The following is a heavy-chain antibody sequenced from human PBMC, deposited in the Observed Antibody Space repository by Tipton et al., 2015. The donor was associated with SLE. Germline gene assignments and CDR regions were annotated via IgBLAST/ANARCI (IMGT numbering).Heavy chain of an antibody. Sequence: TLSLTCAVYGESFNGYFWTWIRQPPGKGLEWIAEIIHSGVTNYNPSLRSRVTISVDMSKNQVSLKLSSVTAADTAVCYCATIPEYSYGPYSSGPSYYFDLWGRGTLVTVSS. J-gene: IGHJ2*01. D-gene: IGHD5-18*01. CDR3: ATIPEYSYGPYSSGPSYYFDL. CDR1: GESFNGYF. V-gene: IGHV4-34*12. CDR2: IIHSGVT.